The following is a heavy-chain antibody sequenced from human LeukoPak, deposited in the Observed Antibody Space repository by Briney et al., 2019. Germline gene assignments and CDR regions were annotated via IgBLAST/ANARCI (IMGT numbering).Heavy chain of an antibody. Sequence: PGGSLRLSCAASGFTFSSYWMSWVRQAPGKGLEWVANIKQDGSEKYYVDSVKGRFTISRDNAKNSLYLQMNSLRAEDTAVYYCARWFGTVTTTEGNDAFDIWGQGTMVTVSS. CDR3: ARWFGTVTTTEGNDAFDI. V-gene: IGHV3-7*05. J-gene: IGHJ3*02. CDR2: IKQDGSEK. CDR1: GFTFSSYW. D-gene: IGHD4-17*01.